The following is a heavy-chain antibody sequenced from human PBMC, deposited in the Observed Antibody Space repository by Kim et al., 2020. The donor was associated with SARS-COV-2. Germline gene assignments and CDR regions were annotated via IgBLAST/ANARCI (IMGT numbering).Heavy chain of an antibody. J-gene: IGHJ3*02. Sequence: SETLSLTCTVSGGPISSYYWSWIRQPPGKGLEWIGYIYYSGSTNYNPSLKSRVTISVDTSKNRFSLKLSSVTAADTAVYYCASTVAATAPQYVAGPRPHDAFDIWGQGTMVTVSS. D-gene: IGHD2-15*01. CDR3: ASTVAATAPQYVAGPRPHDAFDI. V-gene: IGHV4-59*08. CDR2: IYYSGST. CDR1: GGPISSYY.